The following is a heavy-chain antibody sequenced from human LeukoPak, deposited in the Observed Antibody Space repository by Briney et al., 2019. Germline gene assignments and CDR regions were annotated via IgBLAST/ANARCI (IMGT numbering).Heavy chain of an antibody. V-gene: IGHV1-69*01. CDR1: GGTFSSYA. D-gene: IGHD2-8*01. Sequence: SVKVSCKASGGTFSSYAISWVRQAPGQGLEWMGGIIPIFGTANYAQKFQGRVTITADESTSTAYMELSSLRSDATAIYYCARDFLGRANGGSNYFGMDVWGQGTTVTVSS. CDR2: IIPIFGTA. J-gene: IGHJ6*02. CDR3: ARDFLGRANGGSNYFGMDV.